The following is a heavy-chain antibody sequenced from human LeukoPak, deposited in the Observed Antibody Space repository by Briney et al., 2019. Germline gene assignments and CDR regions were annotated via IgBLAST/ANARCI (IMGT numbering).Heavy chain of an antibody. Sequence: SETLSLTCTVSGGSISSSSYYWGWIRQPPGKWLEWIGSIYYSGFTYYNPSLKSRVTISVDTSKNQFSLKLSSVTAADTAVYYCARTTSGGVIAIDYWGQGTPVTVSS. D-gene: IGHD3-16*02. CDR3: ARTTSGGVIAIDY. CDR2: IYYSGFT. J-gene: IGHJ4*02. V-gene: IGHV4-39*01. CDR1: GGSISSSSYY.